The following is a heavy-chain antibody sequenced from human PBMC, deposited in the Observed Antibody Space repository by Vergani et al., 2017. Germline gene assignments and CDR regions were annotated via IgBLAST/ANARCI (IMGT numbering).Heavy chain of an antibody. J-gene: IGHJ4*02. CDR2: IYHSGST. D-gene: IGHD7-27*01. Sequence: QVQLQESGPGLVKPSGTLSLTCAVSGGSISSSNWWSWVRQPPGQGLEWIGEIYHSGSTNYNPSLTSRVTISVDKSKNQFSLKLSSVTAADTAVYYCARMSWGRYFDYWGQGTLVTVSS. CDR3: ARMSWGRYFDY. V-gene: IGHV4-4*02. CDR1: GGSISSSNW.